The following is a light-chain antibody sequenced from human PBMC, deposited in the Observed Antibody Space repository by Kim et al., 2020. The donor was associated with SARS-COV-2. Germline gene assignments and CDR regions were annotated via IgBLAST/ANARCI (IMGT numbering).Light chain of an antibody. V-gene: IGKV2-28*01. CDR2: LGS. Sequence: EPASSSCGSSQSLLHRNGSSYLDWYLQKPGQSPQLLIYLGSNRASGVPDRFSGSGSGTDFTLKISRVEAEDVGVYYCMQALQTPYTFGQGTKLEI. J-gene: IGKJ2*01. CDR1: QSLLHRNGSSY. CDR3: MQALQTPYT.